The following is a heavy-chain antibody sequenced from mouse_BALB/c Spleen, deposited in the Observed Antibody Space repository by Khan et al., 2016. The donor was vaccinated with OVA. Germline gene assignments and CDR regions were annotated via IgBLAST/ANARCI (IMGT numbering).Heavy chain of an antibody. CDR2: IWSDGST. Sequence: QVQLKQSGPGLVATSQSLSITCTISGFSLTNYGVHWVRQPPGKGLEWLVVIWSDGSTTYNSALKSRLTITKDNSKSQVFLKMNSLQTDDTAIYFCARQPYYHYNVMDYWGQGISVTVSS. CDR1: GFSLTNYG. D-gene: IGHD2-10*01. J-gene: IGHJ4*01. CDR3: ARQPYYHYNVMDY. V-gene: IGHV2-6-1*01.